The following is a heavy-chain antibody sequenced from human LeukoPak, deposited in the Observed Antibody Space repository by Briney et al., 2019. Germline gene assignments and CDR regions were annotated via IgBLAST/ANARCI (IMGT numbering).Heavy chain of an antibody. V-gene: IGHV1-46*01. D-gene: IGHD3-10*01. CDR1: GYTFTSYY. Sequence: EASVKVSCKASGYTFTSYYMHWVRQAPGQGLEWMGIINPSGGSTSYAQKFQGRVTMTRDMSTSTVYMELSSLRSEDTAVYYCARPTMVRGVRDYYYYMDVWGKGTTVTISS. J-gene: IGHJ6*03. CDR2: INPSGGST. CDR3: ARPTMVRGVRDYYYYMDV.